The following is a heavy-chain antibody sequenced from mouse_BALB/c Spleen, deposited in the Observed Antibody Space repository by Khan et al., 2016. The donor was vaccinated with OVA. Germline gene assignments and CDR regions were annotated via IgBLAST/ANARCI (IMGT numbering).Heavy chain of an antibody. CDR3: ARGGYYGNYDAMDY. V-gene: IGHV2-6-2*01. J-gene: IGHJ4*01. CDR2: IWSDGST. CDR1: GFSLTSYD. Sequence: QVQLKESGPDLVAPSQSLSITCTVSGFSLTSYDVHWVRQPPGKGLEWLVVIWSDGSTTYNSALKSRLSISKDNSKSQVFLKMNSLQTDDTAMYYGARGGYYGNYDAMDYWGQGTSVTVSS. D-gene: IGHD2-1*01.